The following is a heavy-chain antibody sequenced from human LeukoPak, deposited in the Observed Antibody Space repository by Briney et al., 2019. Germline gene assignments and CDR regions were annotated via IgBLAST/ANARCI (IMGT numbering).Heavy chain of an antibody. CDR1: GDSISSTSYY. Sequence: SETLSLTCTVSGDSISSTSYYWSWIRQPAGTGLEWIGRIYTSGSSDYNPSLKSRVTISVDTSKNHFSLKLSSVTAADTAVYYCARAVRFPTRLRTPAWFDPWGQGTLVTVSS. CDR2: IYTSGSS. V-gene: IGHV4-61*02. D-gene: IGHD2-2*01. CDR3: ARAVRFPTRLRTPAWFDP. J-gene: IGHJ5*02.